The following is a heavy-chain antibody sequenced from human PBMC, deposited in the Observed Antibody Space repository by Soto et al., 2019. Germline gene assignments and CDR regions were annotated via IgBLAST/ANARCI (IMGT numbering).Heavy chain of an antibody. V-gene: IGHV3-48*01. Sequence: PGGSLRLSCAASGFTFSSYSMNWVRQAPGKGLEWVSYISSSSSTIYYADSVKGRFTISRDNAKNSLYLQMNSLRAEDTAVYYCARVEGYCSGGSCNDAFDIWGQGTMVTVPS. D-gene: IGHD2-15*01. CDR1: GFTFSSYS. J-gene: IGHJ3*02. CDR3: ARVEGYCSGGSCNDAFDI. CDR2: ISSSSSTI.